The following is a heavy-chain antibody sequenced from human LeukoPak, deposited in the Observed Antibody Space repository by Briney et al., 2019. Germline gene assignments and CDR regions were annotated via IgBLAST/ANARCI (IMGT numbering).Heavy chain of an antibody. Sequence: GGSLRLSCAASGFTFSSYSMNWVRQAPGKGLEWVSSISSSSSYIYYAVSVKGRFTISRDNAKNSLYLQMNSLRAEDTAVYYCARDLREYYYDSSGSYWGQGTLVTVSS. D-gene: IGHD3-22*01. CDR3: ARDLREYYYDSSGSY. J-gene: IGHJ4*02. CDR2: ISSSSSYI. V-gene: IGHV3-21*01. CDR1: GFTFSSYS.